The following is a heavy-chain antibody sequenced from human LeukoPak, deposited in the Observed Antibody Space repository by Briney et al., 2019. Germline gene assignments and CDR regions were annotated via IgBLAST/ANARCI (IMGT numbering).Heavy chain of an antibody. Sequence: ASVTVSCKASGYTFTSYGISWVRQAPGQGLEWMGWISAYNGNTNYAQKLQGRVTMTTDTSTSTAYMELRSLRSDDTAVYYCATARGYSYAPSYYFDYWGQGTLVTVSS. V-gene: IGHV1-18*01. D-gene: IGHD5-18*01. CDR3: ATARGYSYAPSYYFDY. CDR2: ISAYNGNT. CDR1: GYTFTSYG. J-gene: IGHJ4*02.